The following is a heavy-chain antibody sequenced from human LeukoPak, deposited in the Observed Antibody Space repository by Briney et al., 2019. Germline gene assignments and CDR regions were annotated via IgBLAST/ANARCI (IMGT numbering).Heavy chain of an antibody. D-gene: IGHD3-22*01. CDR1: GGSFSGYY. Sequence: PSETLSLTCAVYGGSFSGYYWSWIRQPPGKGLEWIGEINHSGSTNYNPSLKSRVTISVDTSKNQFSLKLSSVTAADTAVYYCARGPKAFRVGFRIVVVITYFDYWGQGTLVTVSS. CDR3: ARGPKAFRVGFRIVVVITYFDY. V-gene: IGHV4-34*01. J-gene: IGHJ4*02. CDR2: INHSGST.